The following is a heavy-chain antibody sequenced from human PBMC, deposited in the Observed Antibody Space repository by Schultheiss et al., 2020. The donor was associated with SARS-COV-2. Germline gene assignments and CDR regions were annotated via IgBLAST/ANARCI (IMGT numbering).Heavy chain of an antibody. D-gene: IGHD1-26*01. CDR2: INHSGST. CDR3: ARDTIDYSGSYGRRLDY. V-gene: IGHV4-34*01. J-gene: IGHJ4*02. CDR1: GGSVTNYY. Sequence: SQTLSLTCAVYGGSVTNYYWNWIRQPPGRGLEWIGEINHSGSTNYSPSLKRRVTISVDTSNNQFSLKVSSVTAADTAVYYCARDTIDYSGSYGRRLDYWGQGTLVTVSS.